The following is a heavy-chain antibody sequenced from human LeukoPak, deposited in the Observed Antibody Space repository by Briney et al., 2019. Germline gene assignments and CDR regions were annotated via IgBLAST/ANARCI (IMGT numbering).Heavy chain of an antibody. CDR1: GFTFDDYG. D-gene: IGHD3-22*01. CDR2: INWNGGST. CDR3: AGGYYDSSGFFDY. V-gene: IGHV3-20*04. J-gene: IGHJ4*02. Sequence: GGSLRLSCAASGFTFDDYGMSWVRQAPGKGLEWVSGINWNGGSTGYADSVKGRFTISRDKAKNSLYLQMNSLRAEDTALYYCAGGYYDSSGFFDYWGQGTLVTVSS.